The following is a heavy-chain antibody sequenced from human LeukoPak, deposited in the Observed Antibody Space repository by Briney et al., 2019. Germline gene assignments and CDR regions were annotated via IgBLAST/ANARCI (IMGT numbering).Heavy chain of an antibody. V-gene: IGHV1-69*04. J-gene: IGHJ2*01. CDR2: IIPILGIA. D-gene: IGHD4-17*01. Sequence: SVRVSCKASGGTFSSYAISWVRQAPGQGLEWMGRIIPILGIANYAQKFQGRVTITADKSTSTAYMELSSLRSEDTAVYYCARGGRTVTTPGYFDLWGRGTLVTVSS. CDR3: ARGGRTVTTPGYFDL. CDR1: GGTFSSYA.